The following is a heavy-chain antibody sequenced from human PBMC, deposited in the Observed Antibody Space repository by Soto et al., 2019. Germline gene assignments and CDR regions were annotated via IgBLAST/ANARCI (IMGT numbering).Heavy chain of an antibody. Sequence: QVQLQESGPGLVKPSQTLSLPCTVSGGSISSGGYYWSWIRQHPGKGLEWIGYIYYSGSTYYNPSLKSRVNISVDTSNNQIRLKLSSLTAADTAVYYCARGSGVDYVWGSYRYRYYFDYWGQGTLVTVSS. CDR1: GGSISSGGYY. CDR3: ARGSGVDYVWGSYRYRYYFDY. V-gene: IGHV4-31*03. J-gene: IGHJ4*02. CDR2: IYYSGST. D-gene: IGHD3-16*02.